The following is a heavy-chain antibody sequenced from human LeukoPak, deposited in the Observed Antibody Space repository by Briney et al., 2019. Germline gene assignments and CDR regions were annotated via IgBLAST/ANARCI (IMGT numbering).Heavy chain of an antibody. D-gene: IGHD3-22*01. Sequence: PSETLSLTCTVSGGSISSSSYFWGWIRQPPGKGLEWIGSILYSGSTYYSPSLKSRVTISVDTSKNQFSLKLSSVTAADTAVYYCARGRVRHYDSSGYYRVWGQGTMVTVSS. J-gene: IGHJ3*01. V-gene: IGHV4-39*07. CDR3: ARGRVRHYDSSGYYRV. CDR2: ILYSGST. CDR1: GGSISSSSYF.